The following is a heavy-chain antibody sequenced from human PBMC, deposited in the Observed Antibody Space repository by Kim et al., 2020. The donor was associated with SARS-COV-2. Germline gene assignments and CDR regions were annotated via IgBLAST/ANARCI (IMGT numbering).Heavy chain of an antibody. D-gene: IGHD2-15*01. CDR2: IIPIFGTA. CDR3: AGPVAATNYYYGMDV. Sequence: ASVKVSCKASGGTFSSYAISWVRPAPGQGLEWMGGIIPIFGTANYAQKFQGRVTITADESTSTAYMELSSLRSEDTAVYYCAGPVAATNYYYGMDVWGQGTTVTVSS. CDR1: GGTFSSYA. V-gene: IGHV1-69*13. J-gene: IGHJ6*02.